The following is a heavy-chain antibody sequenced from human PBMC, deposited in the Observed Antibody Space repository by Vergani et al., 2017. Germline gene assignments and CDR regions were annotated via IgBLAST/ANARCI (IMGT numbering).Heavy chain of an antibody. Sequence: EVQLVQSGAEVKKPGESLKISCQGSGYSFTNYWIDWVRQMPGKGLEWMGIIYPGDSDTRYSLSFQGQVTISVDKSTSTAYLQWSSLRASDTAMYYCARRGMAAATLDWYFDLWGRGTLVTVSS. J-gene: IGHJ2*01. CDR2: IYPGDSDT. V-gene: IGHV5-51*01. D-gene: IGHD6-13*01. CDR1: GYSFTNYW. CDR3: ARRGMAAATLDWYFDL.